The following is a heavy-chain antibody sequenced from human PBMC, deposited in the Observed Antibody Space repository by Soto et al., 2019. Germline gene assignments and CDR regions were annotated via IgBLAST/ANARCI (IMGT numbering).Heavy chain of an antibody. CDR1: GYTFTSYA. CDR3: ASRGRYYDFWSGYYHDAFDI. Sequence: ASVKVSCKASGYTFTSYAMHWVRQAPGQRLEWMGWINAGNGNTKYSQKFQGRVTITRDTSASTAYMELSSLRSEDTAVYYCASRGRYYDFWSGYYHDAFDIWGQGTMVTVSS. CDR2: INAGNGNT. D-gene: IGHD3-3*01. J-gene: IGHJ3*02. V-gene: IGHV1-3*01.